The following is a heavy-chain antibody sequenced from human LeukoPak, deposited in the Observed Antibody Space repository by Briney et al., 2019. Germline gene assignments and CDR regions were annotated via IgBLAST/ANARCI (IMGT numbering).Heavy chain of an antibody. CDR3: ARDYYDSSGLGWGNDAFDI. Sequence: PGGPLRLSCAASGFTFSSYWMSWVRQAPGKGLEWVANIKQDGSEKYYVDSVKGRFTISRDNAKNSLYLQMNSLRAEDTAVYYCARDYYDSSGLGWGNDAFDIWGQGTMVTVSS. D-gene: IGHD3-22*01. V-gene: IGHV3-7*01. CDR2: IKQDGSEK. CDR1: GFTFSSYW. J-gene: IGHJ3*02.